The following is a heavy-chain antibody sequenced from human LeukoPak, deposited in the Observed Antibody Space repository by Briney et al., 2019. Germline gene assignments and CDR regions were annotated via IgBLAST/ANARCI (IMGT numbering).Heavy chain of an antibody. V-gene: IGHV3-30*03. D-gene: IGHD6-13*01. J-gene: IGHJ4*02. Sequence: PGGSLRLSCAASGFTFRSSGMHWVRQAPGKGLEWVAVISYDGSNKYYADTAKGRFTISRDNSKNTLSMQMKRLRAQDTRVYSCARERGYSGSWYTFWGEGTLVTVSS. CDR2: ISYDGSNK. CDR3: ARERGYSGSWYTF. CDR1: GFTFRSSG.